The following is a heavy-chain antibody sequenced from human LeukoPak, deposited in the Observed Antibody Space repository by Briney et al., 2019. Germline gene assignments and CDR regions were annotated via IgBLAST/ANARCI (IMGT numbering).Heavy chain of an antibody. CDR3: ARDLRIAAAGTDYYYYYMDV. CDR2: INPNSGGT. D-gene: IGHD6-13*01. CDR1: GYTFTGYY. J-gene: IGHJ6*03. V-gene: IGHV1-2*02. Sequence: GASVKVSCKASGYTFTGYYMHWVRQAPGQGLEWMGWINPNSGGTNSAQKFQGRVTMTRDTSISTAYMELTRLRSEDTAVYYCARDLRIAAAGTDYYYYYMDVWGKGTTVTISS.